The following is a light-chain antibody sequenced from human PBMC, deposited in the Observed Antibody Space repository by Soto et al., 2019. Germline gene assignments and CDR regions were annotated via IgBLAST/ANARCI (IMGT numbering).Light chain of an antibody. CDR1: QSISSY. J-gene: IGKJ4*01. Sequence: DIQMTQSPSSLSASVGDRVTITCRASQSISSYLNWYQQKPGKAPKLLIYAASSLQSGDPSRFSGSGSGADFILTISSLQPEDFATYYCQQSYSTLLTFGGGTKVEIK. CDR2: AAS. V-gene: IGKV1-39*01. CDR3: QQSYSTLLT.